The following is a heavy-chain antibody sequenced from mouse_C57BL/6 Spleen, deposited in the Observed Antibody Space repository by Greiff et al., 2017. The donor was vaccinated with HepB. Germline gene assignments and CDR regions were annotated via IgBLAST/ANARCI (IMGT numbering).Heavy chain of an antibody. CDR1: GFTFSSYA. CDR2: ISDGGSYT. Sequence: EVKLQESGGGLVKPGGSLKLSCAASGFTFSSYAMSWVRQTPEKRLEWVATISDGGSYTYYPDNVKGRFTISRDNAKNNLYLQMSQLKSEDTAMYYCARMKYDYDVYYAMDYWGQGTSVTVSS. CDR3: ARMKYDYDVYYAMDY. D-gene: IGHD2-4*01. J-gene: IGHJ4*01. V-gene: IGHV5-4*03.